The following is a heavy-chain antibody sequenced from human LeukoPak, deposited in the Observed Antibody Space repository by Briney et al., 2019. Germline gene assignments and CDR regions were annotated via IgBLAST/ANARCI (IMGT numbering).Heavy chain of an antibody. V-gene: IGHV1-46*01. CDR3: ARDTEQYYDSSGYYGFGAFDI. D-gene: IGHD3-22*01. Sequence: ASVKVSCKASGYTFTSYYMHWVRQAPGQGLEWMGIINQSGGSTSYAQKFQGRVTMTRDTSTNTVYMELSSLRSEDTAVYYCARDTEQYYDSSGYYGFGAFDIWGQGTMVTVSS. CDR1: GYTFTSYY. CDR2: INQSGGST. J-gene: IGHJ3*02.